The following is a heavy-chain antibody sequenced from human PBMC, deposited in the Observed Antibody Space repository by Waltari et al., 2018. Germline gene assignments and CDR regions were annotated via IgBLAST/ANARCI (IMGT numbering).Heavy chain of an antibody. J-gene: IGHJ3*02. V-gene: IGHV1-2*02. Sequence: QVQLVQSGAEVKKPGASMIVSCKASEHTLSGYYIHWVRQAPGQGLEWMGWINPNSGATNYAQKFQGRVTMTRETSTSTGYMELSRLKSDDTAVYYCARAPNYYGGSGYQEGFDIWGQGTMVTVSS. CDR2: INPNSGAT. D-gene: IGHD3-22*01. CDR3: ARAPNYYGGSGYQEGFDI. CDR1: EHTLSGYY.